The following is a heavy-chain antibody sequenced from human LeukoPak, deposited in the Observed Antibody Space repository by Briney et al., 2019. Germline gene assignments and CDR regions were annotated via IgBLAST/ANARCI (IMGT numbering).Heavy chain of an antibody. CDR2: ISAYNGNT. D-gene: IGHD5-24*01. CDR1: GYTFTSYG. Sequence: ASVKVSCKASGYTFTSYGISWVRQAPGQGLEWMGWISAYNGNTNYAQKLQGRVTMTTDTSTSTAYMELRSLRSDDTAVYYCARVIGERWLVHYYYYMDVWGKGTTVTISS. CDR3: ARVIGERWLVHYYYYMDV. V-gene: IGHV1-18*01. J-gene: IGHJ6*03.